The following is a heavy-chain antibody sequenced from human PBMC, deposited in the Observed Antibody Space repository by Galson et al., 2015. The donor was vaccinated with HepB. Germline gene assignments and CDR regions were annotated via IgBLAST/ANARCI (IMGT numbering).Heavy chain of an antibody. D-gene: IGHD3-10*01. CDR1: GFTFSSYG. CDR3: ATELWFGELELDYYYGMDV. J-gene: IGHJ6*02. V-gene: IGHV3-30*02. CDR2: IRYDGSNK. Sequence: LRLSCAASGFTFSSYGMHWVRQAPGKGLEWVAFIRYDGSNKYYADSVKGRFTISRDNSKNTLYLQMNSLRAEDTAVYYCATELWFGELELDYYYGMDVWGQGTTVTVPS.